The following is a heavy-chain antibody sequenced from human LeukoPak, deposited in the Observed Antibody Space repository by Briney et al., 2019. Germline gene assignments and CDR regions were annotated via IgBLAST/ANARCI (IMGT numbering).Heavy chain of an antibody. V-gene: IGHV3-30*04. D-gene: IGHD3-22*01. J-gene: IGHJ4*02. Sequence: PGGSLRLSCAASGFTFSSYTMHWVRQAPGKALEWVAVISYDGSTKYYADSMKGRFTISRDNSKNTLYLQMNSLRAEDTAVYYCAREGYYDSSGYSDAGIDYWGKGSLVTVSS. CDR1: GFTFSSYT. CDR3: AREGYYDSSGYSDAGIDY. CDR2: ISYDGSTK.